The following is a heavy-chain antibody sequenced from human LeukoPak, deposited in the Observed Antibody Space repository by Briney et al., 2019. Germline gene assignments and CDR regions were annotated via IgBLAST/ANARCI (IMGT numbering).Heavy chain of an antibody. Sequence: GGSLRLSCAASGFTFSSYEMNWVRQAPGKGLEWVSHISSSGSTIYYADSVKGRFTISRDNAKNSLYLQMNSLRAEDTAVYYYARRGLMITFGGVIAHDAFDIWGQGTMVTVSS. D-gene: IGHD3-16*02. CDR3: ARRGLMITFGGVIAHDAFDI. CDR2: ISSSGSTI. V-gene: IGHV3-48*03. J-gene: IGHJ3*02. CDR1: GFTFSSYE.